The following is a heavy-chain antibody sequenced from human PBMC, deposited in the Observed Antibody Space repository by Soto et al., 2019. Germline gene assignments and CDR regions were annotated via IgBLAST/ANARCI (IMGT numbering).Heavy chain of an antibody. Sequence: VQLLESGGGLVQPGGSLRISCAASGFTFSSYAMHWVRQAPGKGLEWVAVISYDGSTKYYADSVKGRFTCSRDNSKNTLYLQMNSLRAEDTAVYFCARDHPYSSTWKGYHYYGMDVWGQGTTVTVSS. CDR3: ARDHPYSSTWKGYHYYGMDV. CDR1: GFTFSSYA. D-gene: IGHD6-13*01. J-gene: IGHJ6*02. V-gene: IGHV3-30-3*01. CDR2: ISYDGSTK.